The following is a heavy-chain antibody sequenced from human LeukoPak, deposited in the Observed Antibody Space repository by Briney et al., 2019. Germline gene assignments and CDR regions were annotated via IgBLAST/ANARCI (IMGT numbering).Heavy chain of an antibody. CDR1: GYTFTSYG. CDR2: ISAYNGNT. J-gene: IGHJ4*02. Sequence: GASVKVSCKPSGYTFTSYGISWVRQAPGQGLEWMGWISAYNGNTNYAQKLRGRVTMTTDTSTSTAYMELRSLRSDDTAVYYCARSLETYYFDYWGQGTLVTVSS. D-gene: IGHD5-24*01. CDR3: ARSLETYYFDY. V-gene: IGHV1-18*01.